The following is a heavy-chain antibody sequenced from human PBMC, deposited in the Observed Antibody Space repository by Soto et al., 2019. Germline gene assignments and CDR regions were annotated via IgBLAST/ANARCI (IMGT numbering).Heavy chain of an antibody. CDR3: ATKRKALGDSSGYYSPYYFDY. CDR1: GGSISSSSYY. V-gene: IGHV4-39*01. CDR2: IYYSGST. D-gene: IGHD3-22*01. Sequence: SETLSLTCTVSGGSISSSSYYWGWIRQPPGKGLEWIGSIYYSGSTYYNPSLKSRVTISVDTSKNQFSLKLSSVTAADTAVYYCATKRKALGDSSGYYSPYYFDYWGQGTLVTVSS. J-gene: IGHJ4*02.